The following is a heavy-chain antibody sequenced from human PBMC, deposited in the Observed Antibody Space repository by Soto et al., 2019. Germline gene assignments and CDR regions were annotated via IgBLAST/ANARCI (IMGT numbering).Heavy chain of an antibody. CDR1: GFTFSSYA. CDR2: ISTNGGST. D-gene: IGHD3-10*01. V-gene: IGHV3-64*01. J-gene: IGHJ6*02. Sequence: EVQLLESGGGLVQPGGSLRLSCAASGFTFSSYAMHWVRQAPGKGLEYFSAISTNGGSTYYANSVKGRFTISRDNSKNTLYLQMGSLRVEDMAVYYCARAGFWYGSGIYGYGIDVWGQGTTVTVSS. CDR3: ARAGFWYGSGIYGYGIDV.